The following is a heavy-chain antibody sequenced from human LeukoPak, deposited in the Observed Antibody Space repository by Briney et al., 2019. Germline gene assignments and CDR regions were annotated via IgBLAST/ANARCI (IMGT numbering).Heavy chain of an antibody. V-gene: IGHV3-23*01. CDR1: GGTFSSYA. Sequence: ASVKVSCKASGGTFSSYAMSWVRQAPGKGLEWVSAISGSGGSTYYADSVKGRFTISRDNSKNTLYLQMNSLRAEDTAVYYCAGVVAATGYFDYWGQGTLVTVSS. CDR2: ISGSGGST. CDR3: AGVVAATGYFDY. J-gene: IGHJ4*02. D-gene: IGHD2-15*01.